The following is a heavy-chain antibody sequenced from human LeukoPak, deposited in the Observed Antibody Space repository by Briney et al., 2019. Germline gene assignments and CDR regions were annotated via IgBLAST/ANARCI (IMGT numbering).Heavy chain of an antibody. Sequence: ASVKVSCKASGYTFTSYDFNWVRQATGQRPEWMGWMSPNSSDTGYAQKFQDGVTMTRNTSISTAYMELSSLRSDDTAVYYCARGPPNWGYDYWGPGTLVTVSS. CDR2: MSPNSSDT. J-gene: IGHJ4*02. CDR3: ARGPPNWGYDY. CDR1: GYTFTSYD. V-gene: IGHV1-8*01. D-gene: IGHD7-27*01.